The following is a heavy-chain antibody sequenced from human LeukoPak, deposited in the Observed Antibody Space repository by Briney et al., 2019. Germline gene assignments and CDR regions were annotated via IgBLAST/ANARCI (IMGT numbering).Heavy chain of an antibody. CDR3: ATRTDFWSGYGY. Sequence: ASVKVSCKVSGYTLTELSMHWVRQAPGKGLEWMGGFDPEDGETIYAQKFQGRVTMTEDTSTDTAYMGLSSLRSEDTAVYYCATRTDFWSGYGYWGQGTLVTVSS. CDR1: GYTLTELS. CDR2: FDPEDGET. D-gene: IGHD3-3*01. V-gene: IGHV1-24*01. J-gene: IGHJ4*02.